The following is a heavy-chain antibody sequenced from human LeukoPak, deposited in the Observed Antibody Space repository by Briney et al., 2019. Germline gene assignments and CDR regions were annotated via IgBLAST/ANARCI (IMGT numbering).Heavy chain of an antibody. D-gene: IGHD6-13*01. CDR3: AREVVSYSSGWYSLWGVRYFDY. Sequence: SETLSLTCAVYGGSFSGYYWSWIRQPPGKGPEWIGEINHSGSTNYNPSLKSRVTISVDTSKNQFSLKLSSVTAADTAVYYCAREVVSYSSGWYSLWGVRYFDYWGQGTLVTVSS. J-gene: IGHJ4*02. CDR1: GGSFSGYY. V-gene: IGHV4-34*01. CDR2: INHSGST.